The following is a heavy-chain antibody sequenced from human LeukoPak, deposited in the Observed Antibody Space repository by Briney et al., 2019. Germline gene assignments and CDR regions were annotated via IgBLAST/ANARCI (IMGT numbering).Heavy chain of an antibody. CDR2: INHSGST. CDR1: GGSFSGYY. CDR3: ARLRMITFGGVMRFGFDY. D-gene: IGHD3-16*01. V-gene: IGHV4-34*04. J-gene: IGHJ4*02. Sequence: PSESLSLTCAVYGGSFSGYYWSWFRQPPGKGLEWIGEINHSGSTNNNPSLKSRDTISVDTSKKQFSRKLSSVTAADTAVYYCARLRMITFGGVMRFGFDYWGQASPVTVS.